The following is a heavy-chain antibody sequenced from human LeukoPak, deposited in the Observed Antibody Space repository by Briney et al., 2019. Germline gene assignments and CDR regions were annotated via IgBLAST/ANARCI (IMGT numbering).Heavy chain of an antibody. CDR3: ARFIMVLGVIRYWFDS. J-gene: IGHJ5*01. V-gene: IGHV1-2*02. D-gene: IGHD3-10*01. Sequence: GASVKVSCKASGYSFTGYYIHWVRQAPGQGLEWMAWIIPDNGGTKLGQNFQGRVTLTRDMSISTANLELSRLRYDDTAVYYCARFIMVLGVIRYWFDSWGQGTLVTVSS. CDR1: GYSFTGYY. CDR2: IIPDNGGT.